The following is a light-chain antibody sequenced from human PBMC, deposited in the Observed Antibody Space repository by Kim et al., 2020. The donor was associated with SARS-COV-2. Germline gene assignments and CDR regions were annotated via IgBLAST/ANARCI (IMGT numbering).Light chain of an antibody. Sequence: DIQMTQSPSGMSASVGDRVTISCRASQYISTSLAWFQQKPGKAPKRLIYAASTLESGVPSRFSGSGSGTEFTLTISSLQPEDFATYYCLQHASYPFTFGPGTKVDIK. CDR3: LQHASYPFT. CDR1: QYISTS. V-gene: IGKV1-17*03. CDR2: AAS. J-gene: IGKJ3*01.